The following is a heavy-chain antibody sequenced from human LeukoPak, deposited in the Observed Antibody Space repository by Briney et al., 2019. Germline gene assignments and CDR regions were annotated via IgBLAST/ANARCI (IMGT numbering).Heavy chain of an antibody. CDR2: ISYDGSLK. J-gene: IGHJ3*02. Sequence: GGSLRLSCAASGFTFSNFGMHWVGQAPGKGLEWVAVISYDGSLKHYLDSVKGRFTISRDNSKSTLYLQMDSLRVEDTAVYYCAKKYSYGSGAGDALDIWGHGTLVTVSS. CDR1: GFTFSNFG. V-gene: IGHV3-30*18. D-gene: IGHD3-10*01. CDR3: AKKYSYGSGAGDALDI.